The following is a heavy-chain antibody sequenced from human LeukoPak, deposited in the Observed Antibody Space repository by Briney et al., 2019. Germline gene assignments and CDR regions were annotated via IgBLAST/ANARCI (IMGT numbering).Heavy chain of an antibody. CDR2: ISVYNGNT. Sequence: ASVKVSCKASGYTFTSYAISWVRQAPGQGLEWMGWISVYNGNTNYAQKLQGRVTMTTDTSTSTAYMGLRSLRSDDTAVYYCARDSPFGLADYWGQGTPVTVSS. CDR3: ARDSPFGLADY. D-gene: IGHD3/OR15-3a*01. V-gene: IGHV1-18*01. CDR1: GYTFTSYA. J-gene: IGHJ4*02.